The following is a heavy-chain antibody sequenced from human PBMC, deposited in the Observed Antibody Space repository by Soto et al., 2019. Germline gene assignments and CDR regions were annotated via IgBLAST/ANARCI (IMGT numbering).Heavy chain of an antibody. CDR3: ARDPYGSGSYYNSWFDP. Sequence: QVQLVQSGAEVKKPGSSVKVSCKASGGTFSSYAISWVRQAPGQGLEWMGGIIPLFGTANYAQKFQGRVTVTADESMSTAYMELSSLRSEDTAVYYCARDPYGSGSYYNSWFDPWGQGTLVTVSS. CDR2: IIPLFGTA. D-gene: IGHD3-10*01. CDR1: GGTFSSYA. J-gene: IGHJ5*02. V-gene: IGHV1-69*12.